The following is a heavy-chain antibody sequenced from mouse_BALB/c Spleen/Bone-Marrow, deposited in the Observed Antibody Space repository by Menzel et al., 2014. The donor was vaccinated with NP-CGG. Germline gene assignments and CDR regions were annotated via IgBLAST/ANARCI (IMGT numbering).Heavy chain of an antibody. V-gene: IGHV5-6-5*01. J-gene: IGHJ3*01. CDR3: ARGGELRPWFAY. Sequence: EVMLVESGGGLVKPGGSLKLSCAASGFTFSSYAMSWVRQTPEKRLEWVATISSGGNTYYPDSMKGRFTISRDNARNILYLQMSSLRAEDTAMYYYARGGELRPWFAYWGQGTLVTVSA. CDR2: ISSGGNT. D-gene: IGHD2-4*01. CDR1: GFTFSSYA.